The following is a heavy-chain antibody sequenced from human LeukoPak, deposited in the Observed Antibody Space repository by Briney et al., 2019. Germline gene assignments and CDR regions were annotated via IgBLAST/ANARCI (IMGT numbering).Heavy chain of an antibody. J-gene: IGHJ4*02. CDR1: GFTFNNAW. Sequence: GGSLRLSCAVSGFTFNNAWMSWVRQAPGKGLEWVGRTRNKANSYTTKYAASVEGRFTISRDTSKNLLYLQLNSLKTEDTAVYYCARAGYCGAGTCYSDYYDYWGQGTLVTVSS. V-gene: IGHV3-72*01. CDR3: ARAGYCGAGTCYSDYYDY. CDR2: TRNKANSYTT. D-gene: IGHD2-15*01.